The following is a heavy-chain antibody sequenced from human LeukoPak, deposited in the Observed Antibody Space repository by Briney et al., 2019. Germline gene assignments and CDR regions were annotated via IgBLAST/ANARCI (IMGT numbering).Heavy chain of an antibody. J-gene: IGHJ4*02. CDR2: IYYSGST. CDR1: GFSISSGDYY. Sequence: SETLSLTCTASGFSISSGDYYWSWIRQPPGKGLEWIVYIYYSGSTYYNPALNSRVTISVDTSKNQFSLKLSSVTAADTAVYYCARRTENWNYFDYWGQGTLVTVSS. CDR3: ARRTENWNYFDY. V-gene: IGHV4-30-4*01. D-gene: IGHD1-1*01.